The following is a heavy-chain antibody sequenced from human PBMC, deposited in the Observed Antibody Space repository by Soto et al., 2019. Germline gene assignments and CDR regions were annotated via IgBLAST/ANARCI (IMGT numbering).Heavy chain of an antibody. CDR1: GGSISSGSYY. D-gene: IGHD2-8*01. J-gene: IGHJ6*02. CDR3: ARDPNGGNVLYYGMDV. Sequence: PSETLSLTCTVSGGSISSGSYYWSWIRQHPGKALEWIGFIYYSGNTYYHPSLQSRITISIDTSKNQFSLKLSSVTAADTAVYYCARDPNGGNVLYYGMDVWGQGTTVTVS. CDR2: IYYSGNT. V-gene: IGHV4-31*03.